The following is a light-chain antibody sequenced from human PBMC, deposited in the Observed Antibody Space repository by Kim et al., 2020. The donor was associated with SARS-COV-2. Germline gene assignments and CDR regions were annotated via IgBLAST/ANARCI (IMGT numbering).Light chain of an antibody. CDR3: QAWDSSTVV. V-gene: IGLV3-1*01. CDR2: QDN. J-gene: IGLJ2*01. Sequence: SYELTQPPSVSVSPGQTASITCSGDKLGEKYASWYQQKPGQSPVLVIYQDNKRPSGIPERFSGSNSGNAATLTISGTQALDEADYYCQAWDSSTVVFGGGTTLTVL. CDR1: KLGEKY.